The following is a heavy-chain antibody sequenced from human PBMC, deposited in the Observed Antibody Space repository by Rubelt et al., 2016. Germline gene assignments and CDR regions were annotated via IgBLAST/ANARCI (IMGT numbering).Heavy chain of an antibody. CDR2: IYYSGST. V-gene: IGHV4-59*01. CDR3: AGGGKHYYYYGMDV. CDR1: GGSISSYY. Sequence: QVQLQESGPGLVKPSETLSLTCTVSGGSISSYYWSWIRQPPGKGLEWIGYIYYSGSTNYNPSLKSRVTISVDTSKNQFSLKLSSVTAADTAVYYCAGGGKHYYYYGMDVWGQGTTVTVSS. J-gene: IGHJ6*02.